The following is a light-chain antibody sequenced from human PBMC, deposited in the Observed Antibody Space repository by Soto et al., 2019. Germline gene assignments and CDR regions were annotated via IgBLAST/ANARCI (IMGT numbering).Light chain of an antibody. Sequence: QSALTQPASVSGSPGQSITISCTGTSSDVGAYNYVSWYQQHPDKAPKLMIFEVSDRPSGVSNRFSGSKSGNTASLTISGLQAEDEADYYCSSYTSSSTPYVVFGGGTKVTVL. J-gene: IGLJ2*01. CDR3: SSYTSSSTPYVV. CDR2: EVS. V-gene: IGLV2-14*01. CDR1: SSDVGAYNY.